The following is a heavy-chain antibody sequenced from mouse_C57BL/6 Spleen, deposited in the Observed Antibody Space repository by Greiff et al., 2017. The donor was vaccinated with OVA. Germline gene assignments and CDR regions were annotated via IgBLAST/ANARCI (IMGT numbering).Heavy chain of an antibody. Sequence: VQLQQSGAELVRPGASVTLSCKASGYTFTDYEMHWVKQTPVHGLEWIGAIDPETGGTAYNQKFKGKAILTADKSSSTAYMKLRSLTSEDSAVYYCTRGITTVVGGFDYWGQGTTLTVSS. CDR1: GYTFTDYE. CDR3: TRGITTVVGGFDY. CDR2: IDPETGGT. D-gene: IGHD1-1*01. V-gene: IGHV1-15*01. J-gene: IGHJ2*01.